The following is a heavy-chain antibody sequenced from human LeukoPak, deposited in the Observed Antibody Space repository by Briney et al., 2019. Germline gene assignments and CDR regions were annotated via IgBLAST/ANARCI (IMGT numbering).Heavy chain of an antibody. D-gene: IGHD2-15*01. Sequence: GGSLRLSCAASGFTFSSYGMNWVRQAPGKRLEWVSGISPSGGTTYYADSLKGRFSISRDNSKNTVYLQMNSLRAEDTAVYYCARAKGYCSGGSCLSLGFDIWGQGTMVTVSS. CDR2: ISPSGGTT. CDR1: GFTFSSYG. CDR3: ARAKGYCSGGSCLSLGFDI. J-gene: IGHJ3*02. V-gene: IGHV3-23*01.